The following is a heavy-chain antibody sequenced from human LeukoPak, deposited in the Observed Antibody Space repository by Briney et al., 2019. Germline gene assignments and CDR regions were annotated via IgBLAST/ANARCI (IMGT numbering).Heavy chain of an antibody. CDR3: AKDRGRPRVATTLYYFDY. V-gene: IGHV3-33*06. J-gene: IGHJ4*02. D-gene: IGHD5-12*01. Sequence: GRSLRLSCAASGFTFSGYGMHWVRQAPGKGLEWVAGILYDGSNQYYADSVKGRFTISRDNSKNTLYLQMNSLRAEDTAVYYCAKDRGRPRVATTLYYFDYWGQGTLVTVSS. CDR2: ILYDGSNQ. CDR1: GFTFSGYG.